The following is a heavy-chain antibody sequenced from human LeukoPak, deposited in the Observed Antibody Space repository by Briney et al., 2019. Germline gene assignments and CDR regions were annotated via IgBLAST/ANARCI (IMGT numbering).Heavy chain of an antibody. CDR3: ARNVPPDL. CDR1: GYTFTSYG. D-gene: IGHD2-2*01. Sequence: SVKVSREASGYTFTSYGMSWVRQAPGQGLQCMGWIRAYNGNTNYAQKLQGRVTMTAHTSTRTAYMELRSLRSDHMDVYYCARNVPPDLWGQGPLLTVSS. CDR2: IRAYNGNT. J-gene: IGHJ5*02. V-gene: IGHV1-18*03.